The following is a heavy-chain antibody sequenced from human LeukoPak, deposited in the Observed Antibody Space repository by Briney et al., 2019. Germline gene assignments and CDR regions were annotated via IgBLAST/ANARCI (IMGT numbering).Heavy chain of an antibody. D-gene: IGHD6-19*01. V-gene: IGHV4-59*08. CDR1: GGSISPYC. J-gene: IGHJ6*02. Sequence: PSETLSLTCTVSGGSISPYCWSWIRQPPGRGLEWIAYISYSGSTNYNPSLESRVTISMDTSKNQLSLRLSSVTAADTAVYYCARHDAVPVYHRVMDVWGQGTTVTVSS. CDR2: ISYSGST. CDR3: ARHDAVPVYHRVMDV.